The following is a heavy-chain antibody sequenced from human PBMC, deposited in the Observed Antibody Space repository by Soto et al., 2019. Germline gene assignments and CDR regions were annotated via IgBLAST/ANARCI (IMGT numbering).Heavy chain of an antibody. V-gene: IGHV1-18*01. Sequence: ASVKVSCKASGYTFTSYGISWVRQAPGQGLEWMGWISAYNGNTNYAQKLQGRVTMTTDTSTSTAYMELRSLRSDDTAVYFCAKDMTGYSSFFGVWGQGTLVTVSS. J-gene: IGHJ4*02. CDR1: GYTFTSYG. CDR3: AKDMTGYSSFFGV. CDR2: ISAYNGNT. D-gene: IGHD6-19*01.